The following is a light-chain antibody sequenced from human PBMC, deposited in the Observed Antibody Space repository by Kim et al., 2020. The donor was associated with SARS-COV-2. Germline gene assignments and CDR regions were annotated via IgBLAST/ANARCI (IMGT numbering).Light chain of an antibody. CDR1: NSNIGTGYV. CDR3: QSYDSGLSGVV. Sequence: QSVLTQPPSVSGAPGKRVTISCTGSNSNIGTGYVVHWYQQLPGTAPKLLIYGNNNRPSGVPDRFSGSKSGTSASLAITGLQAEDEADYYCQSYDSGLSGVVFGGGTKLTVL. V-gene: IGLV1-40*01. CDR2: GNN. J-gene: IGLJ3*02.